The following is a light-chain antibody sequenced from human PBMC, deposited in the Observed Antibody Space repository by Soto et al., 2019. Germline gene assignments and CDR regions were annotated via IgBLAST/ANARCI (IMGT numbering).Light chain of an antibody. CDR1: QSVRNNY. CDR2: DAS. Sequence: EIVLTQSPDTLSLSPGEGATLSCRASQSVRNNYLAWYQQKPGQAPRFLIYDASSRATGIPDRFSGSVSGTDFTLTISRLEPEDFAVYYCQQYGSSPLTFGGGTKVEIK. V-gene: IGKV3-20*01. J-gene: IGKJ4*01. CDR3: QQYGSSPLT.